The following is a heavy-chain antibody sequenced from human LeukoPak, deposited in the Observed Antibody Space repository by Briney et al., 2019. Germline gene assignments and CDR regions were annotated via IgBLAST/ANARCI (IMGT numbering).Heavy chain of an antibody. CDR3: ARVIWFGESKRDY. CDR2: IFSGDSK. V-gene: IGHV3-66*01. CDR1: GFSVDGNH. D-gene: IGHD3-10*01. Sequence: AGGSLRLSCAASGFSVDGNHMTWVRQAPGKGLQWVSVIFSGDSKYYADSVKGRFTISRDNSKNTLYLQMNSLRAEDTAVYYCARVIWFGESKRDYWGQGTLVTVSS. J-gene: IGHJ4*02.